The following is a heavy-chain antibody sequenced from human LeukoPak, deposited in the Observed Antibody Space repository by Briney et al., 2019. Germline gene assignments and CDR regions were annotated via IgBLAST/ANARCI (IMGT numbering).Heavy chain of an antibody. Sequence: SGGSLRLSCAASGFTFSSYGMHWVRQAPGKGLEWVAVISYDESNKYYADSVKGRFTISRDNSKNTLYLQMNSLRAEDTAVYYCAKDQSYYDSSGPDYWGQGTLVTVSS. CDR2: ISYDESNK. CDR1: GFTFSSYG. D-gene: IGHD3-22*01. CDR3: AKDQSYYDSSGPDY. V-gene: IGHV3-30*18. J-gene: IGHJ4*02.